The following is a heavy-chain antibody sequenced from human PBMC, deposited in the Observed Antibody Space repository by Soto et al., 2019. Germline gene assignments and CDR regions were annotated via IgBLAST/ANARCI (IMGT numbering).Heavy chain of an antibody. D-gene: IGHD3-10*01. CDR2: ISGSGGST. CDR1: GFTFSSYA. J-gene: IGHJ4*02. Sequence: EVQLLESGGGLVQPGGSLRLSCAASGFTFSSYAMSWVRQAPGKGLEWVSAISGSGGSTYYADSVKGRFTISRDNSKNTLYLQMNSLRAEDTAVYYCAKSKGITMVRGVILIFDYWGQGTLVTVSS. V-gene: IGHV3-23*01. CDR3: AKSKGITMVRGVILIFDY.